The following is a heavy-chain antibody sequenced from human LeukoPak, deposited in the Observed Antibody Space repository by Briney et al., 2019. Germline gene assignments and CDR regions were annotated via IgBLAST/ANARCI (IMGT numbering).Heavy chain of an antibody. Sequence: SVKVSGKASGGTFSSYAISWVRQAPGQGLEWMGRIMPILGIANYAQKFQGRVTITADKSTSTAYMELSSLRSEDTAVYYCAKHGTYYYDSIFPSFYFDYWGQGTLVTVSS. V-gene: IGHV1-69*04. CDR1: GGTFSSYA. D-gene: IGHD3-22*01. J-gene: IGHJ4*02. CDR3: AKHGTYYYDSIFPSFYFDY. CDR2: IMPILGIA.